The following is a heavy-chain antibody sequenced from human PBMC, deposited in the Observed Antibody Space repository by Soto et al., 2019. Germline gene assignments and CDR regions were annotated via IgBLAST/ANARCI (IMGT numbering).Heavy chain of an antibody. CDR2: IYWDGDE. Sequence: QITSKESGPTLVKPTQTLTLTCTFSGFSVSTSGVGVAWIRQPPGKALEWLALIYWDGDERYSPFLQSRVTITKDTSKNQVVLTMTNMDPVDTATYYCAHKGGRGAGMDVWGQGTTVTVSS. J-gene: IGHJ6*02. V-gene: IGHV2-5*02. CDR3: AHKGGRGAGMDV. CDR1: GFSVSTSGVG. D-gene: IGHD2-15*01.